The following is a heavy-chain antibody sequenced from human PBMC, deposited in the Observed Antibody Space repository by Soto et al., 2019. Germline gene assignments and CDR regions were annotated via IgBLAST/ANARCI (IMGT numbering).Heavy chain of an antibody. Sequence: QVQLVQSGAEVKKTGSPVKVSCKASGGTFSRYAISWVRQSPGHGLEWMGQIIPMSGTTNYPQKFQDRVTSTEDKSTSTADMVRSSRRVEDTAVYYCARDCSGTNCYNFYYYGLYVWGQGTTVTVSS. CDR1: GGTFSRYA. V-gene: IGHV1-69*06. D-gene: IGHD2-2*01. CDR2: IIPMSGTT. J-gene: IGHJ6*02. CDR3: ARDCSGTNCYNFYYYGLYV.